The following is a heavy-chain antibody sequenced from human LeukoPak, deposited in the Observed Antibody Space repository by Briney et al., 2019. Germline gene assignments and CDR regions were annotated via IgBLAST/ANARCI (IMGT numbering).Heavy chain of an antibody. D-gene: IGHD3-16*01. CDR3: ARDQGGEQSY. J-gene: IGHJ4*02. CDR2: ISTSSTTI. CDR1: GFTFSDSY. Sequence: GGSLRLSCAASGFTFSDSYMSWIRQAPGKGLEWVSYISTSSTTIHYADSVKGRFTISRDNAKNSLYLQMNSLRAEDTAVYYCARDQGGEQSYWGQGTLVTVSS. V-gene: IGHV3-11*04.